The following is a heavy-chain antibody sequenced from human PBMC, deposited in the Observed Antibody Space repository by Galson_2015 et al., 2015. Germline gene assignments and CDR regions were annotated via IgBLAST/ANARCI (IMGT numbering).Heavy chain of an antibody. V-gene: IGHV3-7*03. CDR3: ASQTWTGYFDY. D-gene: IGHD3-10*01. CDR2: IKQDGSEK. CDR1: GFTFSNYW. Sequence: SLRLSCAASGFTFSNYWMSWVRQAPWKGLEWVANIKQDGSEKYYVDSVKGRFTISRDNAKNSLYLQMNSLRAEDTAIYYCASQTWTGYFDYWGQGILVTVSS. J-gene: IGHJ4*02.